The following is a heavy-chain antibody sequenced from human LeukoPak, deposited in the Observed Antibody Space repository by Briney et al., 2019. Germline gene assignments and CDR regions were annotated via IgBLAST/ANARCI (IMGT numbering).Heavy chain of an antibody. CDR1: GGSISSYY. J-gene: IGHJ4*02. V-gene: IGHV4-59*08. D-gene: IGHD3-22*01. Sequence: SETLSLTCTVSGGSISSYYWSSIRQPPRKGLEWIGYIYYSGSTNYNPSLKSRVTISVDTSKNQFSLKLSSVTAADTAVYYCARLPYYYDSSGYSDPYYFDYWGQGTLVTVSS. CDR3: ARLPYYYDSSGYSDPYYFDY. CDR2: IYYSGST.